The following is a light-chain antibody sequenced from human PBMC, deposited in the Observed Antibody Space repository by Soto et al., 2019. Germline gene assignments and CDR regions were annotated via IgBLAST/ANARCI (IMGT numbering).Light chain of an antibody. V-gene: IGLV2-14*01. J-gene: IGLJ1*01. CDR2: QVT. CDR3: NSYSSTSSYV. CDR1: GSDIATFNY. Sequence: QSVQAHPASVSWSPGQSITIACTGSGSDIATFNYVSWYQQYPGKAPKLLIYQVTSRASGVSHRFSGSKSGNTAALTISGLQPEDEAEYYCNSYSSTSSYVFGTGTKVTVL.